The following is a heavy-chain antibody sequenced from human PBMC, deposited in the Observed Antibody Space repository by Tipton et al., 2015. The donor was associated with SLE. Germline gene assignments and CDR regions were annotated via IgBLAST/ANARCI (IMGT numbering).Heavy chain of an antibody. CDR2: IRRKSDGGTT. Sequence: SLRLSCTASGFTFDDYGLSWVRQAPGKGLEWVGLIRRKSDGGTTEYAASLRGRFTISRDDSKSIAYLQMDRLKTEDTAVYFCTRADGAYDLHFFDFWGQGSLVTVSS. J-gene: IGHJ4*02. CDR3: TRADGAYDLHFFDF. D-gene: IGHD5-12*01. CDR1: GFTFDDYG. V-gene: IGHV3-49*04.